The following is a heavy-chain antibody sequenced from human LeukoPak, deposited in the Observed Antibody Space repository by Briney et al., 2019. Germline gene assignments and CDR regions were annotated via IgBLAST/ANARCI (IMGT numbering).Heavy chain of an antibody. J-gene: IGHJ5*02. CDR2: IYSGGST. CDR3: AGESIDSSGYYRTSDP. V-gene: IGHV3-53*01. CDR1: GFTISSNY. D-gene: IGHD3-22*01. Sequence: GGSLRLSCAASGFTISSNYMSWVRQAPGKGLEWVSVIYSGGSTYYADSVKGRFTISRDNSKNTLYLQMNSLRAEDTAVYYCAGESIDSSGYYRTSDPWGQGTLVTVSS.